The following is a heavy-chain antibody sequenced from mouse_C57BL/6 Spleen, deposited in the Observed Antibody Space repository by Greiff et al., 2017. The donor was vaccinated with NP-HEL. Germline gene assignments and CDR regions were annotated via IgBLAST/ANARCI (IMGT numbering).Heavy chain of an antibody. J-gene: IGHJ4*01. CDR2: INPGSGGT. Sequence: VKLQQSGAELVRPGTSVKVSCKASGYAFTNYLIEWVKQRPGQGLEWIGVINPGSGGTNYNEKFKGKATLTADKSSSTAYMQLSSLTSEDSAVYFCARTPFYYGSSYAMDYWGQGTSVTVSS. CDR1: GYAFTNYL. V-gene: IGHV1-54*01. D-gene: IGHD1-1*01. CDR3: ARTPFYYGSSYAMDY.